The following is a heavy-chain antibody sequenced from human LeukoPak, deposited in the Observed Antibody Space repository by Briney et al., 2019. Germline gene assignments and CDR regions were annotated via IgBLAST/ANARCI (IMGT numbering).Heavy chain of an antibody. Sequence: GGSLRLSCAASGFTFSSYTMNWVRQAPGKGLEWVSSITISSRYIYHADSVKGRFTISRDNAKNSLYLQMNSLRAEDTAVYYCARDYGGNSDYWGQGTLVTVSS. CDR2: ITISSRYI. CDR3: ARDYGGNSDY. D-gene: IGHD4-23*01. V-gene: IGHV3-21*01. CDR1: GFTFSSYT. J-gene: IGHJ4*02.